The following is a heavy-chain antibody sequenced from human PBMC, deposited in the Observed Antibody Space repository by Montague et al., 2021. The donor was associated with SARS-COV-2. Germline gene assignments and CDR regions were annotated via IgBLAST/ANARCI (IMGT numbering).Heavy chain of an antibody. D-gene: IGHD1-1*01. J-gene: IGHJ6*02. CDR3: ARERQGNYFHYYVLDF. V-gene: IGHV4-34*01. CDR1: GGSFSDYY. CDR2: INHSGST. Sequence: SETLSLTCAVYGGSFSDYYWSWIRLPPGKGLEWMGEINHSGSTGYNPSLKSRVTISVDTSKNQFSLRLTSVTAAATAVYYCARERQGNYFHYYVLDFWGQGTTVTVSS.